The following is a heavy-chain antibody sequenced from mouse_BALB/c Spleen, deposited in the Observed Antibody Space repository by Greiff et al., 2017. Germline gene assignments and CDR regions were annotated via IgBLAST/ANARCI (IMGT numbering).Heavy chain of an antibody. Sequence: DVKLVESGGGLVQPGGSRKLSCAASGFTFSSFGMHWVRQAPEKGLEWVAYISSGSSTIYYADTVKGRFTISRDNPKNTLFLQMTSLRSEDTAMYYCASSEFAYWGQGTLVTVSA. CDR2: ISSGSSTI. CDR3: ASSEFAY. J-gene: IGHJ3*01. V-gene: IGHV5-17*02. CDR1: GFTFSSFG.